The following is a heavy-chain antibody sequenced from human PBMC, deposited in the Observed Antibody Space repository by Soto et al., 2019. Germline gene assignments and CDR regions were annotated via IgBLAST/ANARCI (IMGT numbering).Heavy chain of an antibody. Sequence: QVQLQESGPGLVKPSQTLSLTCTVSGGSISSGGYYWSWIRQHPGKGLEWIGYIYYSGSTYYNPSLKSRVTISVDTSKNXFSLKLSSVTAADTAVYYCARGPGMTTVTIVDYWGQGTLVTVSS. D-gene: IGHD4-17*01. J-gene: IGHJ4*02. CDR3: ARGPGMTTVTIVDY. CDR2: IYYSGST. V-gene: IGHV4-31*03. CDR1: GGSISSGGYY.